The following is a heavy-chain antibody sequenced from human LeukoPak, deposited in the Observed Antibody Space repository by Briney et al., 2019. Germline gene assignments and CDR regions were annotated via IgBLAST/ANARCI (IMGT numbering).Heavy chain of an antibody. CDR1: GGSIRTSSYH. CDR3: ARANYGSGSYYNVWGLDY. D-gene: IGHD3-10*01. Sequence: SETLSLTCTVSGGSIRTSSYHWAWIRQPPGKGLEWIGEINHSGSTNYNPSLKSRVTISVDTSKNQFSLKLSSVTAADTAVYYCARANYGSGSYYNVWGLDYWGQGTLVTVSS. J-gene: IGHJ4*02. V-gene: IGHV4-39*07. CDR2: INHSGST.